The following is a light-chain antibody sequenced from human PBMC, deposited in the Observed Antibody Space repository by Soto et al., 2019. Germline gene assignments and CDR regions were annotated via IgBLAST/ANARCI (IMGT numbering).Light chain of an antibody. CDR2: GAS. V-gene: IGKV3-15*01. CDR1: QSVSSN. CDR3: QHFGGTTFT. Sequence: EIVMTQSPATLSVSPGEIATLSCRASQSVSSNLAWYQQKPGQAPRLLIYGASTRATGIPDRFSGSGSGTHFTLTISRLEPGDFAVYYCQHFGGTTFTFGQGTRLEIK. J-gene: IGKJ5*01.